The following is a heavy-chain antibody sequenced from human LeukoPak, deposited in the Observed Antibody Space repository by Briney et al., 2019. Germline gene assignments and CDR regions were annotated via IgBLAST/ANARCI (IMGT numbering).Heavy chain of an antibody. V-gene: IGHV4-39*07. J-gene: IGHJ4*02. CDR3: ASREKY. CDR2: INHSGST. Sequence: SETLSLTCTVSGGSISSSSYYWGWIRQPPGKGLEWIGEINHSGSTNYNPSLKSRVTISVDTSKNQFSLKLSSVTAADTAVYYCASREKYWGQGTLVTVSS. D-gene: IGHD5-24*01. CDR1: GGSISSSSYY.